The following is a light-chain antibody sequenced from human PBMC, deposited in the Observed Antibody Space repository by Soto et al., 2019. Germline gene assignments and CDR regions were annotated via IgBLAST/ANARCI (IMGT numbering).Light chain of an antibody. V-gene: IGLV1-44*01. J-gene: IGLJ7*01. Sequence: QSVLTQPPSVSGTPGQRVTISCSGSSSNIGSNTVNWYQQFPGTAPRLLIYSSCQRPSGVPDRFSGSQSGTSASLAISGLQSDDEADYYCAAWDDSLKAIFGGGTQLTVL. CDR2: SSC. CDR3: AAWDDSLKAI. CDR1: SSNIGSNT.